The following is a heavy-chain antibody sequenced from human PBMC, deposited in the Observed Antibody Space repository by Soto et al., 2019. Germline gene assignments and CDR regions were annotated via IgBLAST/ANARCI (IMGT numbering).Heavy chain of an antibody. CDR3: ARSDAVTTPYDYYMDV. CDR2: INPSGGST. D-gene: IGHD4-4*01. CDR1: GYTFTSYY. J-gene: IGHJ6*03. V-gene: IGHV1-46*03. Sequence: QVQLVQSGAEVNKPGASVKVSCKASGYTFTSYYMHWVRQAPGQGLEWMGIINPSGGSTSYAQTFQGRGTMTRDTSTSTVSMERSSLRSEDTSVYYCARSDAVTTPYDYYMDVCGKGTTVTVSS.